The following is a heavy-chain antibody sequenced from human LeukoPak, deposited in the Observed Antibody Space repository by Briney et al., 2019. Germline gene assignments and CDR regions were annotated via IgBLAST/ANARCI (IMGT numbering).Heavy chain of an antibody. V-gene: IGHV4-39*07. D-gene: IGHD2-2*01. CDR3: ARYRRGIVVVPAADWYFDL. J-gene: IGHJ2*01. CDR2: INHSGST. Sequence: SETLSLTCIVSGVSISSSSNYWGWIRQPPGKGLEWIGEINHSGSTNYNPSLKSRVTISVDTSKNQFSLKLSSVTAADTAVYYCARYRRGIVVVPAADWYFDLWGRGTLVTVSS. CDR1: GVSISSSSNY.